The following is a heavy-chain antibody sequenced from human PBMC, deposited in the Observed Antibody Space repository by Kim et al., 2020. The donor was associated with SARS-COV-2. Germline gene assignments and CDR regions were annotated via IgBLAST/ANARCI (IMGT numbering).Heavy chain of an antibody. CDR2: ISGSGGST. CDR1: GFTFSSYA. D-gene: IGHD2-15*01. Sequence: GGSLRLSCAASGFTFSSYAMSWVRQAPGKGLEWVSDISGSGGSTYYADSVKGRFTISRDNSKNRLYLQMNSLRAEDTAIYYCAKDNGGENIVVVVAATVAFDYWGQGTLVTVSS. CDR3: AKDNGGENIVVVVAATVAFDY. J-gene: IGHJ4*02. V-gene: IGHV3-23*01.